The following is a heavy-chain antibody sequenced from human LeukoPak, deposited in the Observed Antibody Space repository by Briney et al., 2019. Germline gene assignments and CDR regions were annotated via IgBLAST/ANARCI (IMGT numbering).Heavy chain of an antibody. CDR2: ISGSGGST. J-gene: IGHJ3*02. V-gene: IGHV3-23*01. Sequence: PGGSLRLSCAASGFTFSNFWMSWVRQAPGKGLEWVSAISGSGGSTYYADSVKGRFTISRDNSKNTLYLQMSSLRAEDTAVYYCASPYVVATRQARADAFDIWGQGTMVTVSS. CDR3: ASPYVVATRQARADAFDI. CDR1: GFTFSNFW. D-gene: IGHD2-21*01.